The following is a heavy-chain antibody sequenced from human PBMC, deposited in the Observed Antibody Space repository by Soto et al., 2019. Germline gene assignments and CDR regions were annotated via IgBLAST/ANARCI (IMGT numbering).Heavy chain of an antibody. CDR3: ARDLLDYYGSGIRASFDY. CDR1: GYTFTSYG. CDR2: LSAYNGNT. Sequence: ASVKVSCKASGYTFTSYGISWVRQAPGQGLEWMGWLSAYNGNTNYAQKLQGRVTMTTDTSTSTAYMELRSLRSDDTAVYYCARDLLDYYGSGIRASFDYWGQGTLVTVSS. J-gene: IGHJ4*02. D-gene: IGHD3-10*01. V-gene: IGHV1-18*04.